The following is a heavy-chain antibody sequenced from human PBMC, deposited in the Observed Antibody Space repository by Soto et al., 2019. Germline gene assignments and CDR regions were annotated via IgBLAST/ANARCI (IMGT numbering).Heavy chain of an antibody. Sequence: QMQLQESGPGLVKPSETLSLSCSVSGASINNDAYYWGWIRQPPGQRPQWIANVDYGGLTFYKPSLKSRVTISVGPSGDQFSLTMTSVTAADTAIYYCVSFRRADYNSYFDYWGPGTLVTVSS. J-gene: IGHJ4*02. CDR3: VSFRRADYNSYFDY. V-gene: IGHV4-39*01. CDR1: GASINNDAYY. CDR2: VDYGGLT. D-gene: IGHD4-4*01.